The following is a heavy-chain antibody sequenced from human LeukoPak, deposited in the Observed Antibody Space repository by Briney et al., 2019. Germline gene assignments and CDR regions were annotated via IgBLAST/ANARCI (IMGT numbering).Heavy chain of an antibody. CDR3: ARARYYDFWSGYYRAYYFDY. V-gene: IGHV1-18*01. D-gene: IGHD3-3*01. Sequence: GASVKVSCKASGYTFTSYGISWVRQAPGQGLEWMGWIIAYNGNTNYAQKLQGRVTMTTDTSTSTAYMELRSLRSDDTAVYYCARARYYDFWSGYYRAYYFDYWGQGTLVTVSS. CDR1: GYTFTSYG. CDR2: IIAYNGNT. J-gene: IGHJ4*02.